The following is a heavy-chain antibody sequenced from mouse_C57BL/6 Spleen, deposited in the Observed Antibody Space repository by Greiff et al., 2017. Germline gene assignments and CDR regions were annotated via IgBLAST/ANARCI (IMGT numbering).Heavy chain of an antibody. D-gene: IGHD2-3*01. CDR1: GFSLTSYG. CDR3: ARPHDGYYDAMDY. Sequence: QVPLKESGPGLVQPSQSLSITCTVSGFSLTSYGVHWVRQSPGKGLEWLGVIWSGGSTDYNAAFISRLSISKDNSKSQVFFKMNSLQADDTAIYYCARPHDGYYDAMDYWGQGTSVTVSS. CDR2: IWSGGST. J-gene: IGHJ4*01. V-gene: IGHV2-2*01.